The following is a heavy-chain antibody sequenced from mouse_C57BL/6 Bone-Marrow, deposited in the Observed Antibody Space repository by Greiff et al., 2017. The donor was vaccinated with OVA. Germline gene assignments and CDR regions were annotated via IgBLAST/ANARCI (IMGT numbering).Heavy chain of an antibody. CDR1: GYAFSSSW. CDR2: IYPGDGDT. CDR3: ARSDYYGSSYYAMDY. Sequence: QVQLQQSGPELVKPGASVKISCKASGYAFSSSWMNWVKQRPGKGLEWIGRIYPGDGDTNYNGKFKGKATLTADKSSSTAYMQLSSLTSEDSAVYFCARSDYYGSSYYAMDYRGQGTSVTVSS. V-gene: IGHV1-82*01. J-gene: IGHJ4*01. D-gene: IGHD1-1*01.